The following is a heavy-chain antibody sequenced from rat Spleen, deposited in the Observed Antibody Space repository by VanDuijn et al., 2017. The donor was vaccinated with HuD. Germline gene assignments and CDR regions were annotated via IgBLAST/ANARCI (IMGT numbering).Heavy chain of an antibody. D-gene: IGHD3-1*01. J-gene: IGHJ2*01. CDR1: GFSLISYA. CDR3: TIHPRY. Sequence: QVQLKESGPGLVQPSQTLSLTCTVSGFSLISYAVNWVRQPPGKSLVWMGAMWAGGGTNYNSAIQSRLSISRDTSTSQVFLKMNSLQTDDTGTYYCTIHPRYWGQGVMVTVSS. CDR2: MWAGGGT. V-gene: IGHV2-13*01.